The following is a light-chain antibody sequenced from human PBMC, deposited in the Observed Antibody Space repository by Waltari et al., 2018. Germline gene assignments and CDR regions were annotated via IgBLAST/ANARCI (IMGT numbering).Light chain of an antibody. V-gene: IGKV3-11*01. CDR2: DAS. Sequence: ESVLTQSPATLSLSPGERATLSCRASQSVRSYLAWYQQKPGQAPRLLIYDASNRSTGIPARCSGSGSGTDFTLTSSSLEPEDVAVYYCQQRSNWPLTFGGGTKVEI. J-gene: IGKJ4*01. CDR3: QQRSNWPLT. CDR1: QSVRSY.